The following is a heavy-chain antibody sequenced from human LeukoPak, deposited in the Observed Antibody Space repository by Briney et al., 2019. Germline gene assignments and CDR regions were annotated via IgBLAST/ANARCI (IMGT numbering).Heavy chain of an antibody. D-gene: IGHD3-22*01. CDR3: ARVDSGYAPFDY. CDR1: GGSIRSYY. V-gene: IGHV4-59*01. J-gene: IGHJ4*02. Sequence: SETLSLTCTVSGGSIRSYYWSWLRQPPGKGLEWIAYIYYSGSTNYNPSLKSRVTISLDTSKNQFSLKLTSVTAADTAVFYCARVDSGYAPFDYWGQGTLVTVSS. CDR2: IYYSGST.